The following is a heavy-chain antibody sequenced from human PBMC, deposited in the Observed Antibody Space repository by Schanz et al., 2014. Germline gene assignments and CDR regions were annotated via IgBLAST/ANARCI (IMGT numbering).Heavy chain of an antibody. CDR1: GFTFSDYS. CDR3: ARGGSGSHYRLDY. J-gene: IGHJ4*02. V-gene: IGHV3-48*01. Sequence: EVQLVQSGGGLVQPGGSLRLSCAASGFTFSDYSMNWVRQAPGKGPEWVSYISGSSRTIYYADSMKGRFTVSRDNAENALYLQMNSLRAEDTGLYFCARGGSGSHYRLDYWGQGTLVTVSS. D-gene: IGHD1-26*01. CDR2: ISGSSRTI.